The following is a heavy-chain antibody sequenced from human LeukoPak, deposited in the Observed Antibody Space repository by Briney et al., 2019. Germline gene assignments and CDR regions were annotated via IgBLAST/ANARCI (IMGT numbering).Heavy chain of an antibody. Sequence: GGSLGLSCAASGFTFDDYAMHWVRQAPGKGLEWVSLISGDGGSTYYADSVKGRFTVSRDNSKNSLYVQMNSLRTEDTALYYCAKDSCSSTSCYVEYWGQGTLVTVSS. D-gene: IGHD2-2*01. CDR3: AKDSCSSTSCYVEY. CDR1: GFTFDDYA. J-gene: IGHJ4*02. V-gene: IGHV3-43*02. CDR2: ISGDGGST.